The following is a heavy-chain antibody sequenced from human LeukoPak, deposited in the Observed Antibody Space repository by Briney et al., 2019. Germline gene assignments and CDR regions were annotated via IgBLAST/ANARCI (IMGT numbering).Heavy chain of an antibody. CDR3: VRLATVTSPIDQ. CDR2: IYPGDSDT. Sequence: GESLKISCKASGYSFTTYWIGWVRQMPGKGLEWMGIIYPGDSDTRYSPSFQGQVTISADKSISTAYLQWSSLKASDTAMYYCVRLATVTSPIDQWGQGTLVTVPS. D-gene: IGHD4-17*01. J-gene: IGHJ4*01. V-gene: IGHV5-51*01. CDR1: GYSFTTYW.